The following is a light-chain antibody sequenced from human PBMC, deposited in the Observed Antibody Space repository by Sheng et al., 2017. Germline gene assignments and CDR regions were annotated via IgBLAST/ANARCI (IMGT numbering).Light chain of an antibody. CDR2: GAA. V-gene: IGKV3-15*01. J-gene: IGKJ4*01. CDR1: QSFSTN. CDR3: QQYNDWLQLT. Sequence: EIVLTQSPATLSLSPGERATLSCRASQSFSTNLAWYQQKPGQAPRLLIYGAATRATDVPARFSGSGSGTDFTLTINGLQSEDFAIYYCQQYNDWLQLTFGGGTKVEIK.